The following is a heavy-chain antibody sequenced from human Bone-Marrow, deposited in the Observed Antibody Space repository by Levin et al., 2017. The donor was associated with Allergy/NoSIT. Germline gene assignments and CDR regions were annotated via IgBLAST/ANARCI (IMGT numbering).Heavy chain of an antibody. J-gene: IGHJ4*02. V-gene: IGHV3-30-3*01. Sequence: LSLTCAASGIVFSNSIMHWVRQAPGKGLEWVSGMSFDGFSKYYTDSVKGRFTISRDDSKNTVYLQMNSLRAEDTALYYCAREGCTSGRAGCFDNWGQGALVTVSS. CDR3: AREGCTSGRAGCFDN. D-gene: IGHD2-8*01. CDR2: MSFDGFSK. CDR1: GIVFSNSI.